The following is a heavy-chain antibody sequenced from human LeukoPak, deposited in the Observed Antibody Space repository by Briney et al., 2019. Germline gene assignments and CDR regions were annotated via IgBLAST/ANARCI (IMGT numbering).Heavy chain of an antibody. J-gene: IGHJ6*03. Sequence: GGSLRLSCAASGLTFSSYGMHWVRQAPGKGLEWVAFIRYDGSNKYYADSVKGRFTISRDDSKSTLYLQMNNLRAEDTAMYYCAKETVFGVHPTLSHMDVWGKGTTVTVSS. CDR3: AKETVFGVHPTLSHMDV. CDR2: IRYDGSNK. CDR1: GLTFSSYG. V-gene: IGHV3-30*02. D-gene: IGHD3-3*01.